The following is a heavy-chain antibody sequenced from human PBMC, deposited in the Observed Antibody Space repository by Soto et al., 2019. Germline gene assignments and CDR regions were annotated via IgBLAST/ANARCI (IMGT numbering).Heavy chain of an antibody. Sequence: QVHLVQSGAEVKNPGASVKVSCKGSGYDFTTYGITWVRQAPGQGLEWMAWISAHNGNTNYAPNLQGRVTVTRDTSTRTSYIELRSRRSDDTAVYYCARGRYGDYCGQGALVTVSS. V-gene: IGHV1-18*01. CDR2: ISAHNGNT. CDR3: ARGRYGDY. D-gene: IGHD1-1*01. CDR1: GYDFTTYG. J-gene: IGHJ4*02.